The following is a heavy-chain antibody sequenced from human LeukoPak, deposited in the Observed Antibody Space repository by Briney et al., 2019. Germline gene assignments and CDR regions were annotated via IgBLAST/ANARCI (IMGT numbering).Heavy chain of an antibody. D-gene: IGHD3-9*01. CDR2: IYTSGST. V-gene: IGHV4-4*07. CDR1: GGSISSYY. CDR3: ARDRSQLRYFDWLSSHRAYYYYMDV. Sequence: PSETLSLTCTVSGGSISSYYWSWIRQPAGKGLEWIGRIYTSGSTNYNPSLKSRVTMSVDTSKNQFSLKLSSVTAADTAVYYCARDRSQLRYFDWLSSHRAYYYYMDVWGKGTTVTVSS. J-gene: IGHJ6*03.